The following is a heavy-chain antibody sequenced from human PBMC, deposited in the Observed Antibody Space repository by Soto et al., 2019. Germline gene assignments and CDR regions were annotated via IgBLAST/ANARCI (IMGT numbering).Heavy chain of an antibody. CDR1: GGTFSSYA. D-gene: IGHD3-22*01. CDR3: ARSEYYYDSSGYYPYYYYGMDV. Sequence: QVQLVQSGAEVKKPGSSVKVSCKASGGTFSSYAISWVRQAPGQGLEWMGGIIPIFGTANYAQKFQGRVTIPADESTSTAYMELSSLRSEDPAVYYCARSEYYYDSSGYYPYYYYGMDVWDQGTTVTVSS. CDR2: IIPIFGTA. J-gene: IGHJ6*02. V-gene: IGHV1-69*01.